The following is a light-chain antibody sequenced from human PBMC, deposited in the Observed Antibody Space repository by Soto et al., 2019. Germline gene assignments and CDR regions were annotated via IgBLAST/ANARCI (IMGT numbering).Light chain of an antibody. Sequence: QSLLTQPPSASGPPGQRVTISCSGSVSNIGSNTVNWYQHLPGTAPRFLIYSNDQRPSGVPDRVSGSKSGTSASLAISGLQSEDEADYYCSAWDDSLNAYVFGNGTKVTV. CDR3: SAWDDSLNAYV. V-gene: IGLV1-44*01. J-gene: IGLJ1*01. CDR2: SND. CDR1: VSNIGSNT.